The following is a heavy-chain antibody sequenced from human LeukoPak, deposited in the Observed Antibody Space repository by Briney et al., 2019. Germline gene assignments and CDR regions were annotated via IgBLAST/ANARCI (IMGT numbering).Heavy chain of an antibody. CDR1: GFSFSDYS. V-gene: IGHV3-11*05. J-gene: IGHJ4*02. CDR2: RSSSSYT. D-gene: IGHD2-2*01. Sequence: KTGGSLRLSCAASGFSFSDYSMSWIRQAPGKGLECISYRSSSSYTNCADSVKGRFTISRDNAKNSLYLQMNSLRAEDTAVYYCARAPQTVPGAMIFYWGQGTLVTVSS. CDR3: ARAPQTVPGAMIFY.